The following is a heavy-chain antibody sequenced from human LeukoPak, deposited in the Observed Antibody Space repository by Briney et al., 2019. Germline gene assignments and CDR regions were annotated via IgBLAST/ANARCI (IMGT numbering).Heavy chain of an antibody. CDR3: ARGRVGTTLVGEIDY. CDR2: IKQDGSEK. Sequence: GGSLRLSCAASGFTFSSYWMSWVRQAPGKGLEWVANIKQDGSEKYYVDSVKGRFTISRDNARNSLYLQMNSLRAEDTAVYYCARGRVGTTLVGEIDYWGQGTLVTVSS. D-gene: IGHD2/OR15-2a*01. V-gene: IGHV3-7*01. J-gene: IGHJ4*02. CDR1: GFTFSSYW.